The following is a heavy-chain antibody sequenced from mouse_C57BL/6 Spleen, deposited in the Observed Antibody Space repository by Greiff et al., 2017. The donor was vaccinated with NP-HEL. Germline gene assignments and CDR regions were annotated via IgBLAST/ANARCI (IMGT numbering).Heavy chain of an antibody. D-gene: IGHD1-1*01. Sequence: QVQLQQSGAELARPGASVKLSCKASGYTFTSYGISWVKQRTGQDLEWIGEIYPRSGNTYYNEKFKGKATLTADKSSSTAYMELRSLTSEDSAVYFCARSGTITTVVAPFDYWGQGTTLTVSS. CDR2: IYPRSGNT. CDR3: ARSGTITTVVAPFDY. V-gene: IGHV1-81*01. CDR1: GYTFTSYG. J-gene: IGHJ2*01.